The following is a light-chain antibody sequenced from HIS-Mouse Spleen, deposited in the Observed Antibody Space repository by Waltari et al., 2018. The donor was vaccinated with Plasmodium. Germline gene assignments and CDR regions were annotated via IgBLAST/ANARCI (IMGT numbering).Light chain of an antibody. CDR1: QSISNY. CDR3: QQGYSTWT. V-gene: IGKV1-39*01. J-gene: IGKJ1*01. Sequence: DIQMTQSPSSLSASVGDKVPITCRASQSISNYSNWYQQKPGKAPKFLIYAASTLQSRVPSRFSGSGSGTDFTLTISSLQPEDFATYYCQQGYSTWTFGQGTKVEIK. CDR2: AAS.